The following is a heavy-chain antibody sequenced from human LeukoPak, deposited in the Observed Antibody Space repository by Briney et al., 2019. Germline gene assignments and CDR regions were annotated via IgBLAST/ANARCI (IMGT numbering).Heavy chain of an antibody. V-gene: IGHV3-9*01. CDR3: AKDIATGDRLYYFDY. Sequence: GGSLRLSCAASGFTFDDYAMHWVRQAPGKGLEWVSGISWNSGSIGYADSVKGRFTISRDNAKNSLYLQMNSLRAEDTALYYCAKDIATGDRLYYFDYWGQGTLVTVSS. J-gene: IGHJ4*02. D-gene: IGHD3-10*01. CDR2: ISWNSGSI. CDR1: GFTFDDYA.